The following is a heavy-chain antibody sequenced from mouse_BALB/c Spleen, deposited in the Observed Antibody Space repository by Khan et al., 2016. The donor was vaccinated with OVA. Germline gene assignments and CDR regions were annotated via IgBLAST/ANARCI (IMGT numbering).Heavy chain of an antibody. Sequence: QVQLKESGPGLVAPSQRLSITFTVSGFSLTSYGVHWVRQPPGKGLEWLGVIWAGGSTNYNSALRSRLTINKDNSKSQVFLKMNNLQPDDTAMYCCARDLGSSHWYFDVWGAGTTVTVSS. D-gene: IGHD1-1*01. J-gene: IGHJ1*01. CDR3: ARDLGSSHWYFDV. CDR2: IWAGGST. V-gene: IGHV2-9*02. CDR1: GFSLTSYG.